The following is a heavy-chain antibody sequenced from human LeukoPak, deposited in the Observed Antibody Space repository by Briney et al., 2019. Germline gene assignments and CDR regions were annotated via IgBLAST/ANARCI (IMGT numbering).Heavy chain of an antibody. V-gene: IGHV4-61*02. CDR2: IYTSGST. CDR1: GGSISSGSYY. Sequence: PSQTLSLTCTVSGGSISSGSYYWSWLRQPAGKGLEWIGRIYTSGSTNYNPSLKSRVTISVDTSKNQFSLKLSSVTAADTAVYYCARSPTGYSSSWYDWFDPWGQGTLVTVSS. CDR3: ARSPTGYSSSWYDWFDP. D-gene: IGHD6-13*01. J-gene: IGHJ5*02.